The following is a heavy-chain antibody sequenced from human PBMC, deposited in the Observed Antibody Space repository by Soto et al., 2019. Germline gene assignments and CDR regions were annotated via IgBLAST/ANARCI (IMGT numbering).Heavy chain of an antibody. Sequence: PGESLKISCKGSGYSFTSYWIGWVRQMPGKGLEWMGIIYPGDSDTRYSPSFQGQATISADKSISTAYLQWSSLKASDTAMYYCARLVVVAATPSPFDPWGQGTLVTVSS. D-gene: IGHD2-15*01. CDR2: IYPGDSDT. J-gene: IGHJ5*02. V-gene: IGHV5-51*01. CDR3: ARLVVVAATPSPFDP. CDR1: GYSFTSYW.